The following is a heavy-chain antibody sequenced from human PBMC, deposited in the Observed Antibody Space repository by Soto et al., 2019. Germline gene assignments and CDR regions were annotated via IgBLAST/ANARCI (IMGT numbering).Heavy chain of an antibody. CDR3: AKGLIAARWGTYNKDYWFDP. CDR2: ISYDGSNK. J-gene: IGHJ5*02. Sequence: GGALRLSCAASGFTFSSYGMHWVRQAPGKGLEWVAVISYDGSNKYYADSVKGRFTISRDNSKNTLYLQMNSLRAEDTAVYYCAKGLIAARWGTYNKDYWFDPWGQGTLVPVSS. D-gene: IGHD6-6*01. CDR1: GFTFSSYG. V-gene: IGHV3-30*18.